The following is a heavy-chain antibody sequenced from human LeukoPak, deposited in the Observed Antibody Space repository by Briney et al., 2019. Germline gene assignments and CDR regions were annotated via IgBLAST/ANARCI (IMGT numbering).Heavy chain of an antibody. CDR2: INPSGGST. CDR1: GYTFTSYY. D-gene: IGHD6-19*01. V-gene: IGHV1-46*01. J-gene: IGHJ2*01. Sequence: ASVKVSCKASGYTFTSYYMHWVRQAPGQGLEWMGIINPSGGSTSYAQKFQGRVTMTRDMSTSTVYMELSSMRSEDTAVYYCARDTCGCGSGWHLYWYFDLWGRGTLVTVSS. CDR3: ARDTCGCGSGWHLYWYFDL.